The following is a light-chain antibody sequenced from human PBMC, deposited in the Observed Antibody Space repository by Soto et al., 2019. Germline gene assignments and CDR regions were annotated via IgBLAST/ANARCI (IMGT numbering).Light chain of an antibody. CDR2: GNS. J-gene: IGLJ2*01. CDR3: QSYDSSLEV. CDR1: SSNIGAGYD. Sequence: QSVLTQPPSVSVAPGQRVTISCTGSSSNIGAGYDVHWYQQLPGTAPKLLIYGNSNRPSGVTDRFSGSKSGTSASLAITGSQAEDEADYYCQSYDSSLEVFGGGTKLTVL. V-gene: IGLV1-40*01.